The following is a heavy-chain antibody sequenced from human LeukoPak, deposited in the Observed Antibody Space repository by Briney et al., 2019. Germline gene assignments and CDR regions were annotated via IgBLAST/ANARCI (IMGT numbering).Heavy chain of an antibody. Sequence: PGGSLRLSCAASGFSFSSYAMSWVRQAPGKGLEWVSGISGSGGSTSYADSVKGRFTISRDNAKNSLYLQMNSLRDEDTAVYYCARECLMVGVYYAFDIWGQGTLVTVSS. CDR3: ARECLMVGVYYAFDI. D-gene: IGHD1-26*01. V-gene: IGHV3-23*01. CDR2: ISGSGGST. J-gene: IGHJ3*02. CDR1: GFSFSSYA.